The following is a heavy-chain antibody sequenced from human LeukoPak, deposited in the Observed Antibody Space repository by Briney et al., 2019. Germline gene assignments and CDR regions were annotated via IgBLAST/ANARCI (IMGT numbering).Heavy chain of an antibody. CDR1: GFTFDDYA. Sequence: GGSLRLSCAASGFTFDDYAMHWVRQAPGKGLEWVSGISWNSGSIGYADSVKGRFTISRDNAKNSLYLQMNSLRAEDMALYYCAKGLVGATEDFFDYWGQGTLVTVSS. J-gene: IGHJ4*02. V-gene: IGHV3-9*03. CDR3: AKGLVGATEDFFDY. CDR2: ISWNSGSI. D-gene: IGHD1-26*01.